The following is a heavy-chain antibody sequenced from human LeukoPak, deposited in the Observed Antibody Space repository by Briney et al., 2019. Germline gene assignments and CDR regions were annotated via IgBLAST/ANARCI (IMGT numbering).Heavy chain of an antibody. CDR2: ISGGGGT. CDR1: GFTFSSYS. D-gene: IGHD2-21*02. Sequence: GGSLRLSCAASGFTFSSYSMSWVRQAPGKGLEWVSGISGGGGTYYADSVKGRFTISRDNSKNTLYLQVNSLRAEDTGVYYCVKEPPYCGGDCYFLLDYWGQGTLVIVSS. J-gene: IGHJ4*02. V-gene: IGHV3-23*01. CDR3: VKEPPYCGGDCYFLLDY.